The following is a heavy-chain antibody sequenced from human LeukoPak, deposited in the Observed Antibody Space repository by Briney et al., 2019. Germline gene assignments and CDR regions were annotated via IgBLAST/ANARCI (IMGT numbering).Heavy chain of an antibody. J-gene: IGHJ4*02. CDR2: ISGGGETT. CDR3: ARDYADYVGYFFFDY. V-gene: IGHV3-23*01. CDR1: GFTFNNYA. Sequence: GGSLRLSCAASGFTFNNYAMNWVRQAPGKGLEWVTSISGGGETTYYADSAKGRFTISRDNSQNTLYLQMNSLRAEDTAVYYCARDYADYVGYFFFDYWGQGTLVTVSS. D-gene: IGHD4-17*01.